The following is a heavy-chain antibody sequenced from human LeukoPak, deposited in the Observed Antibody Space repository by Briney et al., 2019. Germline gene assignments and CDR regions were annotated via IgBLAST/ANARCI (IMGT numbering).Heavy chain of an antibody. CDR2: IHSSGNT. V-gene: IGHV4-59*01. J-gene: IGHJ5*02. CDR3: ARVGRYCSGGSCYGENWFDP. CDR1: GGSINYYY. D-gene: IGHD2-15*01. Sequence: SETLSLTCTVSGGSINYYYWNWIRQPPGKGLEWIGYIHSSGNTRYNPSLRSRVTMSVETSKNQFSLGLTSVTPADTAVYYCARVGRYCSGGSCYGENWFDPWGQGTLVTVSS.